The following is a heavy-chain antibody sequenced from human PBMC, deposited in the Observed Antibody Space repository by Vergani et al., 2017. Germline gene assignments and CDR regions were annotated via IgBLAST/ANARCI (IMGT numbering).Heavy chain of an antibody. CDR2: IYYSGST. V-gene: IGHV4-39*01. CDR1: GASIRSSNYY. CDR3: ARHSTVEWLVKLGWIDP. Sequence: QLQLQESGPGLVKPSATLSLTCSVSGASIRSSNYYLGWLRQPPGKGLEWISGIYYSGSTYYNPSLKSRVTISVDTSKNQFSLKLGSVTAADTAVYFCARHSTVEWLVKLGWIDPWGQGILVTVSS. D-gene: IGHD6-19*01. J-gene: IGHJ5*02.